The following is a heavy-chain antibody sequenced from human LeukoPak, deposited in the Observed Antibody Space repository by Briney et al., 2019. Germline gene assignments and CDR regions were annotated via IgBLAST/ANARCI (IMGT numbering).Heavy chain of an antibody. Sequence: ASVKVSCKASGYTFTGYYMHWVRQAPGQGLEWMGRINPNSGGTNYAQKFQGRVTMTRDTSISTAYMELSRPRSDDTAVYYSAPVPRLGIPYNWFDPWGQGTLVTVSS. J-gene: IGHJ5*02. CDR2: INPNSGGT. CDR3: APVPRLGIPYNWFDP. CDR1: GYTFTGYY. D-gene: IGHD2-21*01. V-gene: IGHV1-2*06.